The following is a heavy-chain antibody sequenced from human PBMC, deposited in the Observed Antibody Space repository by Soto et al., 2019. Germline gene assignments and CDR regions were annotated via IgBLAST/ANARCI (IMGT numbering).Heavy chain of an antibody. CDR3: AKEDLPVGTFITVDY. Sequence: GGSLRLSCAASGFIFSNYAMSWARQAPGKGLEWVSAISKTGGATYYADSVKGRFTISRDNSKSTLYLQLNSLRAEDTAIYYCAKEDLPVGTFITVDYWGQGTLVTVSS. J-gene: IGHJ4*02. CDR1: GFIFSNYA. V-gene: IGHV3-23*01. CDR2: ISKTGGAT. D-gene: IGHD3-22*01.